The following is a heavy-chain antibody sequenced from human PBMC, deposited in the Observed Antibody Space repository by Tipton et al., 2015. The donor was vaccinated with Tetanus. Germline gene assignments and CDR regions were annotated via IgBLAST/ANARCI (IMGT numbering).Heavy chain of an antibody. J-gene: IGHJ5*02. D-gene: IGHD2-2*01. CDR1: GYTFTSYA. V-gene: IGHV1-3*01. CDR2: INAGNGNT. Sequence: VQSGAEVKKPGASVKVSCKASGYTFTSYAMHWVRQAPGQRLEWMGWINAGNGNTKYSQKFQGRVTITRDTSASTAYMELSSLRSEDTAVYYCARGGVGYCSSTSCYLFDPWGQGTLVTVSS. CDR3: ARGGVGYCSSTSCYLFDP.